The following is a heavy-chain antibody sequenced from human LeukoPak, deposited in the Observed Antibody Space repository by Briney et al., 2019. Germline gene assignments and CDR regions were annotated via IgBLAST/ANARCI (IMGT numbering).Heavy chain of an antibody. D-gene: IGHD1-26*01. CDR1: GGSISNSNYY. Sequence: SETLSLTCTVSGGSISNSNYYWGWLRQPPGKGLQWIGEIYHSGSTNYNPSLKSRLTISVDKSKNQFSLRLSSVTAADTAVYYCARAKGGSGSYDVDYWGQGTLVTVSS. CDR3: ARAKGGSGSYDVDY. CDR2: IYHSGST. V-gene: IGHV4-39*07. J-gene: IGHJ4*02.